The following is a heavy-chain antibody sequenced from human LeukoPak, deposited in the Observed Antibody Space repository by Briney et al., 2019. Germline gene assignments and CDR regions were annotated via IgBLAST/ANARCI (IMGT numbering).Heavy chain of an antibody. J-gene: IGHJ5*02. D-gene: IGHD3-22*01. V-gene: IGHV3-21*01. CDR3: ARDGNYYDSSGYLKFDP. CDR2: ISSSSSYI. CDR1: GFTFGSYS. Sequence: GGSLRLSXAASGFTFGSYSMNWVRQAPGKGLEWVSSISSSSSYIYYADSVKGRFTISRDNAKNSLYLQMNSLRAEDTAVYYCARDGNYYDSSGYLKFDPWGQGTLVTVSS.